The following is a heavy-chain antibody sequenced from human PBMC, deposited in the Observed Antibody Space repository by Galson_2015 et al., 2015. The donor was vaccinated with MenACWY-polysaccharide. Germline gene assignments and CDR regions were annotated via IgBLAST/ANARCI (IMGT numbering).Heavy chain of an antibody. CDR3: ARSIAVAGEGVYYYYYGMDV. V-gene: IGHV3-64*01. J-gene: IGHJ6*02. CDR2: ISSNGGST. Sequence: SLRLSCAASGFTFSSYAMHWVRQAPGKGLEYVSAISSNGGSTYYANSVKGRFTISRDNSKNTLYLQMGSLRAEDMAVYYCARSIAVAGEGVYYYYYGMDVWGQGTTVTVSS. D-gene: IGHD6-19*01. CDR1: GFTFSSYA.